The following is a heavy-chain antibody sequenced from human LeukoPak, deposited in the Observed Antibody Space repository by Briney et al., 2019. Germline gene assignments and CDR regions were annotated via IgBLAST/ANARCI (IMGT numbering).Heavy chain of an antibody. CDR2: IKQDGGEK. J-gene: IGHJ4*02. CDR1: GFTFSDYY. CDR3: ARDFVFYDYAWGSYRSSQTPDY. D-gene: IGHD3-16*02. Sequence: GGSLRLSCAASGFTFSDYYMSWIRQAPGKGLEWVANIKQDGGEKYYVDSVKGRFTISRDNAKKSLYLQMNSLRAEDTAVYYCARDFVFYDYAWGSYRSSQTPDYWGQGTLVTVSS. V-gene: IGHV3-7*01.